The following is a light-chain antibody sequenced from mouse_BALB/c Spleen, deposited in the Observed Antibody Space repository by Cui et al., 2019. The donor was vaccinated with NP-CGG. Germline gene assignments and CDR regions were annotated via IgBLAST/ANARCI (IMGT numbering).Light chain of an antibody. V-gene: IGLV1*01. J-gene: IGLJ1*01. CDR2: GTN. Sequence: QAVVTKESALTTSPGETVTLTCRASTRSVTTSNYANWVQEKPDHLFTGLIGGTNNRAPGVPARFSGSLIGDKAALTITGAQTEDEAIYFCALWYSNHWVFGGGTKLTVL. CDR3: ALWYSNHWV. CDR1: TRSVTTSNY.